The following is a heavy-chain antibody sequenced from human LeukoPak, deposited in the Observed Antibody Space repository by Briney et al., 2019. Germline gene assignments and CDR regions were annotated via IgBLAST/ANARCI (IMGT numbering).Heavy chain of an antibody. Sequence: GASVKVSCKASGGTFISYAISWVRQAPGQGLEWMGGIIPIFGTANYAQKFQGRVTITADESTSTAYMELSSLRSEDTAVYYCARDAEVVVDTAMVPYFDYWGQGTLVTVSS. J-gene: IGHJ4*02. CDR3: ARDAEVVVDTAMVPYFDY. CDR1: GGTFISYA. V-gene: IGHV1-69*13. CDR2: IIPIFGTA. D-gene: IGHD5-18*01.